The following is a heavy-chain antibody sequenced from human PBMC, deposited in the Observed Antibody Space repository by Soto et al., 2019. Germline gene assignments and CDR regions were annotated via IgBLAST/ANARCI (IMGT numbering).Heavy chain of an antibody. D-gene: IGHD6-19*01. Sequence: QVQLVESGGGVVQPGRSLRLSCAVSGFTFSTYTMHWVRQAPGKGLEWVAVISYDGSNKYYADSVKGRFTISRDNSKNLLYLQMNSLRAEDTAVYYCARDASGYSSGFDAFDIWGQGTMVTVSS. V-gene: IGHV3-30-3*01. CDR1: GFTFSTYT. CDR2: ISYDGSNK. J-gene: IGHJ3*02. CDR3: ARDASGYSSGFDAFDI.